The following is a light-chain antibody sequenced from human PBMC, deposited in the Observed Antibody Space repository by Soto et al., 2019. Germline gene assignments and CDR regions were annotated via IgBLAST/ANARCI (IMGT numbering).Light chain of an antibody. J-gene: IGLJ1*01. V-gene: IGLV2-14*01. CDR1: SNDVGGYNY. Sequence: QSALTQPASVSGSPGQSITISCTGTSNDVGGYNYVSWYQQHPGKAPKLMMYEVTNRPSGVSNRFSGSKSGNTASLTISGLQSEDEAAHYCTSYTSSSTVVFGTGTKLTVL. CDR3: TSYTSSSTVV. CDR2: EVT.